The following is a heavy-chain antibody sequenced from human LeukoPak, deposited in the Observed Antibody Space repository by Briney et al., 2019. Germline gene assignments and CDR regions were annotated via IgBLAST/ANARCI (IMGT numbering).Heavy chain of an antibody. Sequence: GGSLRLSCGVSGFTFSRNWMTWVRQTPGKGLEWVSCIMASGDTTYYADSVKGRFTISRDNSRNTLYLQMNSLRAEDTAIYYCAKWEDVDYWGQGTLVTVSS. J-gene: IGHJ4*02. D-gene: IGHD1-26*01. CDR1: GFTFSRNW. V-gene: IGHV3-23*01. CDR3: AKWEDVDY. CDR2: IMASGDTT.